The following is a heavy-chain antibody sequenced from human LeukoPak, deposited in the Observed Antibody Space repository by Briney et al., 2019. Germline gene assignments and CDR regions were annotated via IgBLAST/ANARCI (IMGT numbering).Heavy chain of an antibody. Sequence: SETLSLTCAVSGSSISSGGYSWSWIRQPPGKGLEWIGYIYHSGSTYYNPSLKSRVTISVDRSKNQFSLKLSSVTAADTAVYYCAREKGTITMVRGNGFDPWGQGTLVTVSS. CDR2: IYHSGST. J-gene: IGHJ5*02. V-gene: IGHV4-30-2*01. CDR3: AREKGTITMVRGNGFDP. D-gene: IGHD3-10*01. CDR1: GSSISSGGYS.